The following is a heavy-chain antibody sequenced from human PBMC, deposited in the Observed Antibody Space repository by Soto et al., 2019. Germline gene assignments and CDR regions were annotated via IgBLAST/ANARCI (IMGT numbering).Heavy chain of an antibody. CDR1: GGSISSSSYY. V-gene: IGHV4-39*01. Sequence: QLQLQESGPGLVKPSETLSLTCTVSGGSISSSSYYWGWIRQPPGKGLEWIGSIDYSGSTYYNPSLKIRVTISVDTSKHQFSLKLSSVTAADSAVYYCASPRIAVAGDDAFDIWGQGTMVTVSS. D-gene: IGHD6-19*01. CDR2: IDYSGST. CDR3: ASPRIAVAGDDAFDI. J-gene: IGHJ3*02.